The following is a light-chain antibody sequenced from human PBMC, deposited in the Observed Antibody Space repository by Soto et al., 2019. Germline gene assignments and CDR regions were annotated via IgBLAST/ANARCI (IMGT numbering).Light chain of an antibody. Sequence: EIVLTQSPGTPSLSPGERATLSCRASQSAGNFLAWYQQKPGQAPRLLIYYISTRATGIPARFSGSGSGTEFTLTINSLQSEDSAVYYCQQHNQWPITFGQGTRLEIK. CDR1: QSAGNF. CDR2: YIS. J-gene: IGKJ5*01. V-gene: IGKV3D-15*01. CDR3: QQHNQWPIT.